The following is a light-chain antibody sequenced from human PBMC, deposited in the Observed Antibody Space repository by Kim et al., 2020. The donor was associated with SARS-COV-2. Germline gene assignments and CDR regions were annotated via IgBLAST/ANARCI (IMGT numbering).Light chain of an antibody. CDR3: ETWDSNIRV. V-gene: IGLV4-60*03. J-gene: IGLJ3*02. CDR1: SGHSSYI. Sequence: QLALTQSSSASASLGSSVKLTCTLSSGHSSYIIAWHQQQPGKAPRYLMKLEGSGTYNKGSGVPDRFSGSTSGADRHLTISNLQSEDEADYYCETWDSNIRVFGGGTQLTVL. CDR2: LEGSGTY.